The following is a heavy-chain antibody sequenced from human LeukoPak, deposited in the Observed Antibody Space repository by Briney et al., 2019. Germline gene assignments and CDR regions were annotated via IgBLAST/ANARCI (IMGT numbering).Heavy chain of an antibody. CDR1: GYTFKTYG. J-gene: IGHJ4*02. Sequence: ASVKVSCKASGYTFKTYGITWVRQAPGQGLEWMGWISGYNGNTNYAQKFQGRVTMTTDTFTSTAYMELRSLRYDDTAVYYCARDEPVVGGTFVAYWGQGTLVTVSS. V-gene: IGHV1-18*01. D-gene: IGHD1-26*01. CDR3: ARDEPVVGGTFVAY. CDR2: ISGYNGNT.